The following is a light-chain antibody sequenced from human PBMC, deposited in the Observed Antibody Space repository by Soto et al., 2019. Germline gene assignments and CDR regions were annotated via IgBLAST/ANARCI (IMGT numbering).Light chain of an antibody. Sequence: ENVLAQSTDTLSLPPGERATLAYRASQTISNSVLAWYQQRPGQAPRLLIYGASGRAAGIPDRFSGSGSGTEFTLTISSLQSEDFAVYYCQQYNNWPPAWTFGQGTKVDI. CDR1: QTISNSV. V-gene: IGKV3D-15*01. CDR2: GAS. J-gene: IGKJ1*01. CDR3: QQYNNWPPAWT.